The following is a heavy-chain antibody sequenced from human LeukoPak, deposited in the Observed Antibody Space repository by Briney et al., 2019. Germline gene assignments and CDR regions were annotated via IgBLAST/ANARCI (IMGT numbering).Heavy chain of an antibody. CDR2: ISAYNGNT. CDR1: GYTFTNYG. V-gene: IGHV1-18*01. CDR3: ARDYPGVNDAFDL. J-gene: IGHJ3*01. Sequence: ASVKVSCTASGYTFTNYGITWVRQAPGQGLEWMGWISAYNGNTNYAQKLQGRVTMTKDISTSTAYMELRSLRSDDTAVYYCARDYPGVNDAFDLWGQGTMVTVSS. D-gene: IGHD7-27*01.